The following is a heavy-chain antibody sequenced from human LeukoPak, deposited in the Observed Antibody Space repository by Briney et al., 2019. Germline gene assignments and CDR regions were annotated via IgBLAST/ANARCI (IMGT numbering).Heavy chain of an antibody. CDR2: ISNSGRNT. J-gene: IGHJ4*02. V-gene: IGHV3-23*01. D-gene: IGHD6-6*01. CDR3: SNWVEGARPSLDY. Sequence: GGSLRLSCSASGFTFRSYAMAWVRQAPGTGLGWVSAISNSGRNTYYADSVKGRFTISRDNSKNTLYLEMNSLRAEDTAVYYCSNWVEGARPSLDYWGQGALVTISS. CDR1: GFTFRSYA.